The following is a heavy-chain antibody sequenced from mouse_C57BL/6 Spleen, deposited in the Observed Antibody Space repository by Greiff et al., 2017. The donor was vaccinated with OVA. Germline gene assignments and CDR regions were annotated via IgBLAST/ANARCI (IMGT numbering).Heavy chain of an antibody. J-gene: IGHJ4*01. Sequence: VQLQQSGAELARPGASVKMSCKASGYTFTSYSMHWVKQRPGQGLEWIGDINPGSGYTKYTQKFTDKATLTADTSSRTAYMQLSSLTSEDSADYYSARWRDDGSSYGYAMDYWGQGTSVTVSS. D-gene: IGHD1-1*01. CDR1: GYTFTSYS. CDR3: ARWRDDGSSYGYAMDY. CDR2: INPGSGYT. V-gene: IGHV1-4*01.